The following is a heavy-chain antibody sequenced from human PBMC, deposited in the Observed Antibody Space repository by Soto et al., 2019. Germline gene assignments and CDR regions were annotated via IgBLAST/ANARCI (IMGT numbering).Heavy chain of an antibody. Sequence: PGGSLRLSCVASGFTFTNYAMTWVRLAPGKGLKRVSAISGTGGSTTYIDSVKGRFTISRDNSRNTLSLRVNSLRVEDTALYYCARVNHDDYGDYCLDFWGQGTLVTVSS. D-gene: IGHD4-17*01. J-gene: IGHJ4*02. CDR1: GFTFTNYA. CDR3: ARVNHDDYGDYCLDF. CDR2: ISGTGGST. V-gene: IGHV3-23*01.